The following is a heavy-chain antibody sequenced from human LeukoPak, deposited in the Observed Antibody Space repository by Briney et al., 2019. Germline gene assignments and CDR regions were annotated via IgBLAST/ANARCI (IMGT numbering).Heavy chain of an antibody. CDR1: RGSISSGGYY. CDR2: IYYSGST. CDR3: AREEMTRSGYYNDNY. V-gene: IGHV4-31*03. J-gene: IGHJ4*02. D-gene: IGHD3-22*01. Sequence: SETLSLTCTVSRGSISSGGYYWSWIRQHPGKGLEWIGYIYYSGSTYYNPPLKSRVTISVATSKNQFSLKLSSVTAADTAVYYCAREEMTRSGYYNDNYWGQGTLVTVS.